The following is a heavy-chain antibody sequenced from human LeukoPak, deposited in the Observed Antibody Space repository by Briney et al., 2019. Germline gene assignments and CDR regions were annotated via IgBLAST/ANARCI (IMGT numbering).Heavy chain of an antibody. CDR3: ARAQYCSSTSCYTSEYFQH. V-gene: IGHV1-18*01. CDR2: ISAYNGNT. CDR1: GYTFTSYG. D-gene: IGHD2-2*02. J-gene: IGHJ1*01. Sequence: ASVEVSCKASGYTFTSYGISWVRQAPGQGLEWMGWISAYNGNTNYAQKLQGRVTMTTDTSTSTAYMELRSLRSDDTAVYYCARAQYCSSTSCYTSEYFQHWGQGTLVTVSS.